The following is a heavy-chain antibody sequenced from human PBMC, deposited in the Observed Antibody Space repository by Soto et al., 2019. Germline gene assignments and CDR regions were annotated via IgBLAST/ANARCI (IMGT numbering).Heavy chain of an antibody. J-gene: IGHJ6*02. Sequence: GGSLRLSCSAAAITFSNAWMTWVRQASGKGLEWGGRIKSITDGGTTAYAAPVKGRFTISREDSKATLYLQMNNLRTEDTAVYHCTTASADIVVVPATFGMDVWGQGTTVTVSS. V-gene: IGHV3-15*01. CDR1: AITFSNAW. D-gene: IGHD2-2*01. CDR3: TTASADIVVVPATFGMDV. CDR2: IKSITDGGTT.